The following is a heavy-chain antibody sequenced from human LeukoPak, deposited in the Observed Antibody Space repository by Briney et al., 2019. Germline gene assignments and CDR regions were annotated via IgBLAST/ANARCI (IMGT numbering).Heavy chain of an antibody. CDR3: AKGGTSSWYFVFDY. J-gene: IGHJ4*02. Sequence: PGGSLRLSCAAPGFTFRSYAMTWVRQAPGKGLEWVSVISGSGGNAYYADSVKGRFTISRDNFKNTLYLQMNSLTAEDTAIYYCAKGGTSSWYFVFDYWGQGVLVTVSS. CDR2: ISGSGGNA. CDR1: GFTFRSYA. V-gene: IGHV3-23*01. D-gene: IGHD6-13*01.